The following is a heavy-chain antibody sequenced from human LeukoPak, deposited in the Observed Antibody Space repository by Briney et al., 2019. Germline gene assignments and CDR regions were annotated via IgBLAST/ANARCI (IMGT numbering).Heavy chain of an antibody. V-gene: IGHV3-30*02. CDR3: AKDLVRLGETALAGSPY. J-gene: IGHJ4*02. CDR1: GFTFSSYG. CDR2: IRYDGSNK. D-gene: IGHD3-10*01. Sequence: PGGSLRLSCAASGFTFSSYGMHWVRQAPGKGLEWVAFIRYDGSNKYYADSVKGRFTISRDNSKNTLYLQMNSLRVEDTAVYYCAKDLVRLGETALAGSPYWGQGTLVSVSS.